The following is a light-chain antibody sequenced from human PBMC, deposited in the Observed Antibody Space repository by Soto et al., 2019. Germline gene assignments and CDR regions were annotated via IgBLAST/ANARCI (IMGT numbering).Light chain of an antibody. CDR3: QQYNGYSHT. CDR1: QSISHW. Sequence: DIQMTQSPSTLSASGGDRVTITCRATQSISHWLAWYQQKPGNAPKLLIYDASSLQSGVPSRFSGSGSGTEFALTISSLQPDDFATYYCQQYNGYSHTFGQGTKLEIK. J-gene: IGKJ2*01. CDR2: DAS. V-gene: IGKV1-5*01.